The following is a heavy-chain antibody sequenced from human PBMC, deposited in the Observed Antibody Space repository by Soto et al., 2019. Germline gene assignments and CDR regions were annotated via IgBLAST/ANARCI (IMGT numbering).Heavy chain of an antibody. Sequence: GGSLRLSCAASGFTFSSYSMNWVHQAPGKGLEWVSSISSSSSYIYYADSVKGRFTISRDNAKNSLYLQMNSLRAEDTAVYYCARDRRIAAAGTLDYWGQGTLVTVSS. V-gene: IGHV3-21*01. CDR1: GFTFSSYS. CDR2: ISSSSSYI. J-gene: IGHJ4*02. D-gene: IGHD6-13*01. CDR3: ARDRRIAAAGTLDY.